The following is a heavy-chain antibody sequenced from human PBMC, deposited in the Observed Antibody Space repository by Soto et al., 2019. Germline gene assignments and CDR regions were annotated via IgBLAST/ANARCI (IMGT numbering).Heavy chain of an antibody. D-gene: IGHD2-2*01. CDR3: AKDVDIVVVPAAPNAAFDI. J-gene: IGHJ3*02. CDR2: ISGSGGST. Sequence: GGSLRLSCAASGFTFSSYAMSWVRQAPGKGLEWVSGISGSGGSTYYADSVKGRFTISRDNSKNTLYLQMNSLRAEDTAVYYCAKDVDIVVVPAAPNAAFDIWGQGTMVTVSS. CDR1: GFTFSSYA. V-gene: IGHV3-23*01.